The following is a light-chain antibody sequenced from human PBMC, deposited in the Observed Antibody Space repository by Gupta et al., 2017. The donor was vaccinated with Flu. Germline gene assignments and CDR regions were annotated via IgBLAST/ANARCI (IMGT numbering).Light chain of an antibody. CDR3: QQTCSTPRS. CDR2: GAS. Sequence: DIQMTQPPSSSSAYVGDTVTITRRASQSVSNYLDWYQQKPGQAPNLLIYGASNLQSGVPPRFSGSGSGTDFTLTISSIQPEDFAAYYCQQTCSTPRSFGQGTKLEIK. J-gene: IGKJ2*03. V-gene: IGKV1-39*01. CDR1: QSVSNY.